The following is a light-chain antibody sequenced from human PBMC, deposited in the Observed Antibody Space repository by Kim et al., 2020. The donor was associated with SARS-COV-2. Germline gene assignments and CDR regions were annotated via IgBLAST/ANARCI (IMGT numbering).Light chain of an antibody. J-gene: IGKJ1*01. Sequence: EIVLTQSPGTLSLSPGEGATLSCRASQSVSSSYLAWYQQKPGQAPRLLIYGASSRAAAIPGRFSGSGSGTDFTLTISRLEPEDFAVYYCQQYQGSPWTFGQGTKVDIK. V-gene: IGKV3-20*01. CDR3: QQYQGSPWT. CDR1: QSVSSSY. CDR2: GAS.